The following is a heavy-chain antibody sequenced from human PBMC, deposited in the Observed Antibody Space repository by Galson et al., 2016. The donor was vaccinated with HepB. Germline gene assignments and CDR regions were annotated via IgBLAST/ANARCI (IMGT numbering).Heavy chain of an antibody. CDR3: AISWGLMTMIAD. CDR2: INPSGGST. CDR1: GYTFTSYY. J-gene: IGHJ4*01. V-gene: IGHV1-46*01. D-gene: IGHD3-22*01. Sequence: SVKVSCKASGYTFTSYYMHWVRQAPGQGLEWMGMINPSGGSTIYAQKFQGRVSMTRDTSTSTVYMELSSLRSEDTAVYYCAISWGLMTMIADWGHGMLVTVSS.